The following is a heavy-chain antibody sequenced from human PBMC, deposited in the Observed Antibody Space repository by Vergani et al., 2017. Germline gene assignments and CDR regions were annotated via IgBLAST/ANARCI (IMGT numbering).Heavy chain of an antibody. CDR3: ARGDYGILTGYRY. CDR1: GYTFSNYY. V-gene: IGHV1-46*03. D-gene: IGHD3-9*01. CDR2: INPSGGHT. Sequence: QVQVVQSGAEVKKSGASVKVSCKTSGYTFSNYYMHWVRQAPGQALEWMGIINPSGGHTNYAQKFQGRVTMTRDTSTSTVYMELSSLRSEDTAIYYCARGDYGILTGYRYWGQGTLVTVSA. J-gene: IGHJ4*02.